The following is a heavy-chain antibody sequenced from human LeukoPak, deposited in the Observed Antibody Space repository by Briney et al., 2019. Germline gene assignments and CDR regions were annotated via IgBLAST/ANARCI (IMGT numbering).Heavy chain of an antibody. V-gene: IGHV1-18*01. CDR1: GYTFTSYG. J-gene: IGHJ5*02. CDR3: ARDQPPYYYDSSGQTTRWFDP. CDR2: ISAYNGNT. Sequence: ASVKVSCKASGYTFTSYGISWVRQAPGQGLEWMGWISAYNGNTNYAQKLQGRVTMTTDTSTSTAYMELRSLRSDDTAVYYCARDQPPYYYDSSGQTTRWFDPWGQGTLVTVSS. D-gene: IGHD3-22*01.